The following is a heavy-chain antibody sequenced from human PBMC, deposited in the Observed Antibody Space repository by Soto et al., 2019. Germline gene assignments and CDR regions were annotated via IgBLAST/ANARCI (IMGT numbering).Heavy chain of an antibody. Sequence: ASVKVSCKASGGTFSSYAISWVRQAPGQGLEWMGGIIPIFGTANYAQKFQGRVTITADKSTSTAYMELSSLRSEDTAVYYCARDRAEYYYDSSGSTDAFDIWGQGTMVTVS. V-gene: IGHV1-69*06. CDR2: IIPIFGTA. J-gene: IGHJ3*02. D-gene: IGHD3-22*01. CDR1: GGTFSSYA. CDR3: ARDRAEYYYDSSGSTDAFDI.